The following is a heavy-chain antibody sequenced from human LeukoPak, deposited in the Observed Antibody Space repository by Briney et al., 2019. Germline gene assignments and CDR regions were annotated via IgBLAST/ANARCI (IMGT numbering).Heavy chain of an antibody. J-gene: IGHJ5*02. CDR1: GGSISNSY. D-gene: IGHD3-10*01. Sequence: SETLSLTCIVSGGSISNSYWGWIRQPAGKGLEWIGRIYTSGSTNYNPSLKSRVTMSVDTSKNQFFLKLTSVTAADTAVYYCVRGDGSGTYWFDPWGQGTLVTVSS. CDR3: VRGDGSGTYWFDP. CDR2: IYTSGST. V-gene: IGHV4-4*07.